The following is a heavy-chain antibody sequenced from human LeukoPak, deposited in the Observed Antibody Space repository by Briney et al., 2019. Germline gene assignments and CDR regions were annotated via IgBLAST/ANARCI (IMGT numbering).Heavy chain of an antibody. V-gene: IGHV3-9*03. J-gene: IGHJ4*02. CDR3: AKGRGLMAVFDY. CDR2: ISWNSGTI. D-gene: IGHD2-8*01. Sequence: GRSLRLSCAASGFTFDDYAMHWVRQAPGKGLEWVSSISWNSGTIGYADSVKGRFTISRDNAKNSLYLQMNSLRAEDMAFYYCAKGRGLMAVFDYWGQGTLVTVSS. CDR1: GFTFDDYA.